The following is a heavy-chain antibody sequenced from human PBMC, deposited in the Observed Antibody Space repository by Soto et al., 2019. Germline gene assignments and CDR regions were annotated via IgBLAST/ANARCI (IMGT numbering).Heavy chain of an antibody. V-gene: IGHV3-48*02. Sequence: GGSLRLSCAASGFTFSSYSMNWVRQAPGKGLEWVSYISSSSSTIYYADSVKGRFTISRDNAKNSLYLQMNSLRDEDTAVYYCARDQQRDSGLYFYFDYWGQGTLVTVSS. D-gene: IGHD6-19*01. J-gene: IGHJ4*02. CDR3: ARDQQRDSGLYFYFDY. CDR2: ISSSSSTI. CDR1: GFTFSSYS.